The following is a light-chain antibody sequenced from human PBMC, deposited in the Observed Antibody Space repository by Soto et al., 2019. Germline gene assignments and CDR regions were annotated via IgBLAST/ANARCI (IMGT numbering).Light chain of an antibody. J-gene: IGKJ1*01. V-gene: IGKV3-20*01. CDR1: QRISSTF. CDR2: GAS. Sequence: EIVLTQSPGTLSLSPGERASLSCRASQRISSTFLAWYQQKPGQAPRLLIYGASSRATGIPDRFSGSGSGTDFTLTISRLEAEDFAMYYCQQCGGSPTFGQGTKVEV. CDR3: QQCGGSPT.